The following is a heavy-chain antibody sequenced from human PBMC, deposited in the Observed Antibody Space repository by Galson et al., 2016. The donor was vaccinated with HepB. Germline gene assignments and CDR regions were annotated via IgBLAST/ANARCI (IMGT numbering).Heavy chain of an antibody. D-gene: IGHD4-17*01. CDR3: ASGTTVTTSNSSWYFDL. J-gene: IGHJ2*01. Sequence: SLRLSCAASGFTFSSYAMNWVRQAPGKGLEWVSGISGSGGSTYYADSVEGRFTFSRDNSKNTMYVQMTSLRAEDTAVYYCASGTTVTTSNSSWYFDLWGRGTLVTVSS. CDR2: ISGSGGST. CDR1: GFTFSSYA. V-gene: IGHV3-23*01.